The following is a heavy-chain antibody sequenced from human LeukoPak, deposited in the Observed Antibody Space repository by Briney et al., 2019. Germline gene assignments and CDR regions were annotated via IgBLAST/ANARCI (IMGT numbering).Heavy chain of an antibody. V-gene: IGHV4-61*01. CDR3: ARARSEMVIINWFDP. Sequence: SSETLSLTCTVSGGSVSSGSYFWSWIRQPPGKGLEWIGYIYYSGSTYYNPSLKSRVTISVDTSKNQFSLKLSSVTAADTAVYYCARARSEMVIINWFDPWGQGTLVTVSS. CDR2: IYYSGST. J-gene: IGHJ5*02. D-gene: IGHD3-3*01. CDR1: GGSVSSGSYF.